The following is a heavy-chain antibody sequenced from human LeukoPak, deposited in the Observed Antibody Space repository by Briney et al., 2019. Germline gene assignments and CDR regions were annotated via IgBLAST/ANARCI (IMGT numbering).Heavy chain of an antibody. Sequence: SVKVSCKASGGTFSSYAISWVRQAPGQGLEWMGRIIPILGIANYAQKFQGRVTITADKSTSTAYMELSSLRSEDTAVYYCARWETNYCGMDVWGQGTTVTVSS. CDR1: GGTFSSYA. V-gene: IGHV1-69*04. CDR2: IIPILGIA. J-gene: IGHJ6*02. CDR3: ARWETNYCGMDV. D-gene: IGHD1-26*01.